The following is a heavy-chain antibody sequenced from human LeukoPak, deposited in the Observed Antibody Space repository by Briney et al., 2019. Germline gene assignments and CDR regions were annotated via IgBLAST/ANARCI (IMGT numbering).Heavy chain of an antibody. CDR2: ISSSSSTI. CDR1: GFTFSSYS. CDR3: ARARGDNPGWFDP. J-gene: IGHJ5*02. Sequence: GGSLRLSCAASGFTFSSYSMNWVRQAPGKGLEWVSYISSSSSTIYYADSVKGRFTISRDNAKNSLYLQMNSLRAEDTAVYYCARARGDNPGWFDPWGQGTLVTVSS. D-gene: IGHD4-23*01. V-gene: IGHV3-48*04.